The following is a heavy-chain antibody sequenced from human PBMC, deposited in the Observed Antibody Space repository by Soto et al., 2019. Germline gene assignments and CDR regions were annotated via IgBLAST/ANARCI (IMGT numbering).Heavy chain of an antibody. CDR3: ARKQWLGKGYGMDV. J-gene: IGHJ6*02. CDR2: MNPNSGNT. Sequence: QVQLVQSGAEVKKPGASVKVSCKASGYTFTRYDINWVRQATGQGLEWMGWMNPNSGNTGYAQKFQGRVTMTRNTSISTAYIEPSSLRSADTAVYYCARKQWLGKGYGMDVWGQGTTVTVSS. CDR1: GYTFTRYD. D-gene: IGHD6-19*01. V-gene: IGHV1-8*01.